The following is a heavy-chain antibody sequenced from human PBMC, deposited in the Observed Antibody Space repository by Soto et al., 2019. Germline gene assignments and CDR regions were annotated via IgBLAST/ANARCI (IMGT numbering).Heavy chain of an antibody. CDR3: AKVSPLDIVVVVAATRDPDY. J-gene: IGHJ4*02. V-gene: IGHV3-23*01. CDR2: ISGSGGST. CDR1: GFTFSSYA. Sequence: GGSLRLSCAASGFTFSSYAMSWVRQASGKGLEWVSAISGSGGSTYYADSVKGRFTISRDNSKNTLYLQMNSLRAEDTAVYYCAKVSPLDIVVVVAATRDPDYWGQGTLVTVSS. D-gene: IGHD2-15*01.